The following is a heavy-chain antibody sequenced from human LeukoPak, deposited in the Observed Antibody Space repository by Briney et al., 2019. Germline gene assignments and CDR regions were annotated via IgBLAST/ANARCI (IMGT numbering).Heavy chain of an antibody. J-gene: IGHJ4*02. CDR3: AKDRHGIAVNAYDS. CDR2: ISGSGGST. Sequence: GGSLRLSCAASGFTFSSYAMSWVRQAPGKGLEWVSAISGSGGSTYYADSVKGRFTISRDNSKNTLYLQMNSLRAEDTAVYYFAKDRHGIAVNAYDSWGQGTLVTVSS. V-gene: IGHV3-23*01. D-gene: IGHD6-19*01. CDR1: GFTFSSYA.